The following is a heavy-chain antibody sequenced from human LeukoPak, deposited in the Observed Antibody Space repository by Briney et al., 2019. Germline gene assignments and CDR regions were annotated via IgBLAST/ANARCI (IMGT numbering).Heavy chain of an antibody. Sequence: GGSLRLSCAASGLTVGFKCMSWVRQAPGKGLEWVSIIHSGGSSYYSDSVKGRFTVFRDTSTHTLYLQMNSLRAEDTAVYYCATRPDGNDVPYFDYWGQGTLVTVSS. CDR2: IHSGGSS. V-gene: IGHV3-66*01. CDR3: ATRPDGNDVPYFDY. D-gene: IGHD5-12*01. CDR1: GLTVGFKC. J-gene: IGHJ4*02.